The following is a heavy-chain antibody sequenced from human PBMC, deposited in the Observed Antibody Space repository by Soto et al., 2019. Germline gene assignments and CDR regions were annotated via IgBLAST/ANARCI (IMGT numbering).Heavy chain of an antibody. D-gene: IGHD5-18*01. Sequence: PGGSLRLSCAASGFTFSSSWMNWVRQAPGKGLEWVAGIKEDGSEKYYVDFVKGRFTISRDNPENSLYLQMNGLRAEDTAVYYCARDRGYSCFDYWGLGTLVTVSS. CDR1: GFTFSSSW. J-gene: IGHJ4*02. CDR3: ARDRGYSCFDY. V-gene: IGHV3-7*01. CDR2: IKEDGSEK.